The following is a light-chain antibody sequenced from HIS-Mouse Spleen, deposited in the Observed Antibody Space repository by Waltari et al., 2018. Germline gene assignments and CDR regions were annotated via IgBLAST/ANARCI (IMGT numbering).Light chain of an antibody. CDR2: DDS. CDR1: QSVSSY. Sequence: EIVLTQSPATLSLSPGERATLSCRASQSVSSYLAWYQQKPGQAPRLLVYDDSNRATSIPARLSGSGSGTDFTLTISSLEPEDFAVYYCQQRSNWPGITFGPGTKVDIK. CDR3: QQRSNWPGIT. J-gene: IGKJ3*01. V-gene: IGKV3-11*01.